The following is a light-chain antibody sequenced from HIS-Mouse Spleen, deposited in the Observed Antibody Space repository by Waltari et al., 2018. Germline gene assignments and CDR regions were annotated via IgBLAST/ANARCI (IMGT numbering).Light chain of an antibody. Sequence: QSAPTQPAAVSVSPGPSTTSSCTGTRRYVGCYNLCSWYQQHPGKAPNLMIYEGSKPPSGVSNRSSGSKSGNTASLTSSGLQAEDEADYYCCSYAGSSTYWVFGGGTKLTVL. V-gene: IGLV2-23*01. J-gene: IGLJ3*02. CDR1: RRYVGCYNL. CDR3: CSYAGSSTYWV. CDR2: EGS.